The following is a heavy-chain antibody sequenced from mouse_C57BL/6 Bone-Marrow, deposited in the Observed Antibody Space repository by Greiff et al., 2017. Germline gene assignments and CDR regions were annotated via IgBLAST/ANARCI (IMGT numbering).Heavy chain of an antibody. Sequence: QVQLQQPGAELVKPGASVKLSCKASGYTFTSYWMHWVKQRPGQGLEWIGMIHPNSGSTNYNEKFKSKATLTVDKSSSTAYMQLSSLTSEDSAVYYCASYGNYVGYYARDYWGQGTSVTVAS. CDR1: GYTFTSYW. CDR2: IHPNSGST. CDR3: ASYGNYVGYYARDY. V-gene: IGHV1-64*01. J-gene: IGHJ4*01. D-gene: IGHD2-1*01.